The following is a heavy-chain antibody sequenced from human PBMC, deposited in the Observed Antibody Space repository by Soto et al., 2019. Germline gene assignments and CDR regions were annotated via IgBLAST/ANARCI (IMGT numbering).Heavy chain of an antibody. CDR1: GFTFSSYA. V-gene: IGHV3-23*01. CDR2: ISGSGGST. J-gene: IGHJ4*02. CDR3: AKDFWSGSVGYFDY. D-gene: IGHD3-3*01. Sequence: LRLSCAASGFTFSSYAMSWVRQAPGKGLEWVSAISGSGGSTYYADSVKGRFTISRDNSKNTLYLQMNSLRAEDTAVYYCAKDFWSGSVGYFDYWGQGTLVTVSS.